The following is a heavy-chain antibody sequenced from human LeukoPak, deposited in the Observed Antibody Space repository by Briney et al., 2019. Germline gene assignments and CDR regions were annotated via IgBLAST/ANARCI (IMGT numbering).Heavy chain of an antibody. CDR3: ARDVPATIGSSGFRFDP. Sequence: SETLSLTCAVHGGSFSGYYWSLIRQPPRKGLEWIGEINHSGSTNYNPSLKSRVTISVDTSKNQFSLKLSSVTAADTAVYYCARDVPATIGSSGFRFDPWGQGTLVTVSS. D-gene: IGHD2-2*01. CDR2: INHSGST. V-gene: IGHV4-34*01. CDR1: GGSFSGYY. J-gene: IGHJ5*02.